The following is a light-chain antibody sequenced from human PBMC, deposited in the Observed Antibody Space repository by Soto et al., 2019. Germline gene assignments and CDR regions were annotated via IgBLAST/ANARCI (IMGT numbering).Light chain of an antibody. CDR1: HSVSSSY. J-gene: IGKJ3*01. CDR2: GAS. V-gene: IGKV3-20*01. CDR3: QHYGTSAL. Sequence: EIVLTQSPGTLSLSPEERATLSCRASHSVSSSYLAWYQQKPGQAPRLIIYGASNRATGIPDRFSVSASGTDFTLTINRLEPEDFAVYYCQHYGTSALFGPGTKVDIK.